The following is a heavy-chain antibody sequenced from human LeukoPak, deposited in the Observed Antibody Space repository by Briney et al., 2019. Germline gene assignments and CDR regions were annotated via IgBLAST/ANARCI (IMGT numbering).Heavy chain of an antibody. D-gene: IGHD3-16*02. CDR3: ARAVTYDYVWGSYRTENYFDY. V-gene: IGHV1-69*01. Sequence: SVTVSCKASGGTFINYAISWVRQAPGQGLEWMGGIIPIFGTANYAQKFQGRVTITADESTSTAYMELSSLRSEDTAVYYCARAVTYDYVWGSYRTENYFDYWGQGTLVTVS. J-gene: IGHJ4*02. CDR1: GGTFINYA. CDR2: IIPIFGTA.